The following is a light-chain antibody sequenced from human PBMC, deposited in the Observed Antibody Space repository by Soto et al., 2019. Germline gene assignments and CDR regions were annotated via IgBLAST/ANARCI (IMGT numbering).Light chain of an antibody. CDR1: SSTIGSNS. CDR3: STWGDSLNGWV. J-gene: IGLJ3*02. Sequence: QSVLTQPPSASGTPGQRVTISCSGSSSTIGSNSVNWYQQLPGTAPKLLIYNNNQRPSGVSDRFSGSKSGTSASLAISGLQSEDEADYYCSTWGDSLNGWVFGGGTKLTVL. CDR2: NNN. V-gene: IGLV1-44*01.